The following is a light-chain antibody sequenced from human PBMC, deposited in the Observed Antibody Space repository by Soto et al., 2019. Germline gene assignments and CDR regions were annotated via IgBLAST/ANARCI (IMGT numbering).Light chain of an antibody. Sequence: DVVMTQSPLSLPVTLGQPASISCRSSQSLVYSDGIAYLSWFQQRPGQSPRRLIYQSSRRDSGVPDRFSGSGSCTDFTLQINRVEAEDVGIYYCMQGTRWPPTFGRGTRVEIK. V-gene: IGKV2-30*01. CDR1: QSLVYSDGIAY. J-gene: IGKJ1*01. CDR2: QSS. CDR3: MQGTRWPPT.